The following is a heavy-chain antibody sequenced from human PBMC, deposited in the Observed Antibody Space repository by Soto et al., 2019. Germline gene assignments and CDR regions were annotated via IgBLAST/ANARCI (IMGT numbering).Heavy chain of an antibody. J-gene: IGHJ6*02. Sequence: QLQLQESGSGLVKPSQTLSLTCAVSGGSISSGGYSWSWIRQPPGKGLEWIGYIYHSGCTYYNPSLKSRVTISVDRSKNQFSLKLSSVTAADTAVYYCARAGGLLWFGELLPYGMDVWGQGTTVTVSS. CDR1: GGSISSGGYS. D-gene: IGHD3-10*01. CDR2: IYHSGCT. V-gene: IGHV4-30-2*01. CDR3: ARAGGLLWFGELLPYGMDV.